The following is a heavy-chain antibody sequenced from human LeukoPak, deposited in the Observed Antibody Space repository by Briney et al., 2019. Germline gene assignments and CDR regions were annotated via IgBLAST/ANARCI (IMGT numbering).Heavy chain of an antibody. J-gene: IGHJ4*02. CDR1: GYSISNGYY. Sequence: SETLSLTCTVSGYSISNGYYWGWIRRPPGKGLEWIGSIYYSGSTYYNPSLKSRVTISVDTSKNQFSLKLSSVTAADTAVYYCARLGSGSYYDSRGQFDYWGQGTLVTVSS. D-gene: IGHD1-26*01. CDR2: IYYSGST. CDR3: ARLGSGSYYDSRGQFDY. V-gene: IGHV4-38-2*02.